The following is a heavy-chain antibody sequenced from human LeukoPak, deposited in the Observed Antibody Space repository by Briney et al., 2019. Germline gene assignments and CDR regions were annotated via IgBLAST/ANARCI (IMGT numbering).Heavy chain of an antibody. Sequence: GGSLRLSCTASGFTFGDYAMSWVRQAPGKGLEWVGFIRSKAYGGTTEYAASVKGRFTISRDDSKSIAYLQMNSLKTEDTAVYYCTRDRTNFWSGGAFDYWGQGTLVTVSS. CDR1: GFTFGDYA. CDR2: IRSKAYGGTT. V-gene: IGHV3-49*04. J-gene: IGHJ4*02. D-gene: IGHD3-3*01. CDR3: TRDRTNFWSGGAFDY.